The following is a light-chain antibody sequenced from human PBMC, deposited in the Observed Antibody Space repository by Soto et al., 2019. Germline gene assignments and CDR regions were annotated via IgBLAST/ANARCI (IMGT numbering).Light chain of an antibody. CDR3: QHYNTYPWT. V-gene: IGKV1-5*03. Sequence: DIQMTQSPSTLSASVGDRVTVTCRASQSISSWLAWYQQKAGKAPKLLIYKASALESGVPSRFSGSGSGTEFTLTISSLELEDFATYYCQHYNTYPWTFGQGTKVEIK. J-gene: IGKJ1*01. CDR1: QSISSW. CDR2: KAS.